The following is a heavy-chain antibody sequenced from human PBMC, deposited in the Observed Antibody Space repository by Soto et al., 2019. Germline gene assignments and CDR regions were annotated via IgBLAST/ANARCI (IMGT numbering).Heavy chain of an antibody. CDR1: GFTFSSYA. D-gene: IGHD3-22*01. V-gene: IGHV3-23*01. Sequence: PGGSLRLSCAASGFTFSSYAMSWVRQAPGKGLEWVSAISGSGDSTYYADSVKGRFTISRDNSENTLYLHMNSLRAEDTAVYYCAKAAFSYYFDSRGYYFDYWGQGT. CDR3: AKAAFSYYFDSRGYYFDY. J-gene: IGHJ4*02. CDR2: ISGSGDST.